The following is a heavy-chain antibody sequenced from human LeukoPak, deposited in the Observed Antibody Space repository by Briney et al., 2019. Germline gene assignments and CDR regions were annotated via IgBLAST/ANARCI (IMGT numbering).Heavy chain of an antibody. CDR1: GGTFSSYA. CDR3: ANIIAAAGQGDDDY. D-gene: IGHD6-13*01. Sequence: ASVKVSCKASGGTFSSYAISWVRQAPGQGLEWMGGIIPIFGTANYAQKFQGRVTITADKSTSTAYMELSSLRSEDTAVYYCANIIAAAGQGDDDYWGQGTLVTVSS. J-gene: IGHJ4*02. CDR2: IIPIFGTA. V-gene: IGHV1-69*06.